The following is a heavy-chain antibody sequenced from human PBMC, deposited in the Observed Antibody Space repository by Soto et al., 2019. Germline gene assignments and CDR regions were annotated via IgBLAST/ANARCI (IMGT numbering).Heavy chain of an antibody. D-gene: IGHD2-21*02. CDR2: INPNSGGT. CDR1: GYTFTGYY. J-gene: IGHJ4*02. Sequence: GASVKVSCKASGYTFTGYYMHWVRQAPGQGLEWMGWINPNSGGTNYAQKFQGRVTMTRDTSISTAYMELSRLRSDDTAVYYCARVFEVVTAPFDYWGQGTLVTVSS. CDR3: ARVFEVVTAPFDY. V-gene: IGHV1-2*02.